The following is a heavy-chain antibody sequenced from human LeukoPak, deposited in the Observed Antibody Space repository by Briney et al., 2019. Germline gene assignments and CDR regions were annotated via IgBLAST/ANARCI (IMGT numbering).Heavy chain of an antibody. D-gene: IGHD3-9*01. CDR2: ISYDGSNK. V-gene: IGHV3-30*04. CDR1: GLTFSNYA. J-gene: IGHJ4*02. CDR3: ARDEKYYDILTGYYKLEDEFDY. Sequence: LPGGSLRLSCAASGLTFSNYAMHWVRQAPGKGLKWVAVISYDGSNKYYADSVKGRFTISRDNSKNTLYLQMNSLRAEDTAVYYCARDEKYYDILTGYYKLEDEFDYWGQGTLVTVSS.